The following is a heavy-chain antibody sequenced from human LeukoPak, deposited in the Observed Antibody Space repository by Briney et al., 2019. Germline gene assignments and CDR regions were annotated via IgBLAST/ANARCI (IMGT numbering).Heavy chain of an antibody. CDR3: ARGGYGAHMG. V-gene: IGHV3-74*01. CDR1: GFSFSSFW. J-gene: IGHJ4*02. D-gene: IGHD4-17*01. Sequence: TGGSLRLSCAASGFSFSSFWMHWVRQVPGKGLLWVSGINSDGRTTGYADSVKGRFTISRDNAKNTVDLQMSSLRAEDTAVYYCARGGYGAHMGWGQGTLVTVSS. CDR2: INSDGRTT.